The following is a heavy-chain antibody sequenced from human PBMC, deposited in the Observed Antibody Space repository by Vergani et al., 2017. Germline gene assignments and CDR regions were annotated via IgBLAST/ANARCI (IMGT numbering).Heavy chain of an antibody. D-gene: IGHD3-10*01. CDR1: VFTFSNAW. CDR2: IKSKTDGGTT. J-gene: IGHJ6*03. Sequence: VQLVESGGGLVKPGGSLRLSCAASVFTFSNAWMSWVRQAPGKGLEWVGRIKSKTDGGTTDYAAPVKGRFTISRDNSKNTLYLQMNSLRAEDTAVYYCAKDGAGITMVRGAAFDYYYMDVWGKGTTVTVSS. V-gene: IGHV3-15*01. CDR3: AKDGAGITMVRGAAFDYYYMDV.